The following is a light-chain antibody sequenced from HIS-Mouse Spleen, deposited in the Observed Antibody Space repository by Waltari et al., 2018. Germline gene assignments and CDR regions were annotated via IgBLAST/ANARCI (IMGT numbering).Light chain of an antibody. CDR1: KLGDKY. CDR2: QES. CDR3: QAWDSSYSV. Sequence: SYELTQPPSVSVSPGQTASITCSGDKLGDKYACWYQQKPGQSPVLVIYQESKRPSGIPERVSGSNSGNTATLTISGTQAMDEADYYCQAWDSSYSVFGGGTKLTVL. V-gene: IGLV3-1*01. J-gene: IGLJ2*01.